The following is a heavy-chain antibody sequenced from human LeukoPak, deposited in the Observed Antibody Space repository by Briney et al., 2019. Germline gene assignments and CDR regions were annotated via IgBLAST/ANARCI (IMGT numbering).Heavy chain of an antibody. J-gene: IGHJ4*02. CDR1: GFTFSSYG. D-gene: IGHD6-13*01. CDR3: AKGVAAAGKSTQFDY. V-gene: IGHV3-30*18. CDR2: ISYDGNNK. Sequence: PGRSLRLSCVASGFTFSSYGMDWVRQAPGKGLEWVAAISYDGNNKYYADSVKGRFTISRDNSKNTLYLQMNSLRAEDTAVYYCAKGVAAAGKSTQFDYWGQGTLVTVSS.